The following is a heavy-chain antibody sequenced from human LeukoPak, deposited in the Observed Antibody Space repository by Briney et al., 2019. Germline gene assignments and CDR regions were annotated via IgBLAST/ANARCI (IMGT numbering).Heavy chain of an antibody. D-gene: IGHD3-10*01. Sequence: ASVKVSCKASGYTFTGYYMHWVRQAPGQGLEWMGWINPNSGGTNYAQKFQGRVTMTRDTSISTAYMELSRLRSDDTAVYYCERTIDYYGSGSYWAYWDQGTLVTVSS. V-gene: IGHV1-2*02. CDR2: INPNSGGT. J-gene: IGHJ4*02. CDR1: GYTFTGYY. CDR3: ERTIDYYGSGSYWAY.